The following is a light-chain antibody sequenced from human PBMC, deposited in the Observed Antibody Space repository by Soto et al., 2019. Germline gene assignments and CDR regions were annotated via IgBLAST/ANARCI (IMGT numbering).Light chain of an antibody. CDR3: QQYYNWPPT. CDR2: GAS. CDR1: QSVGTN. V-gene: IGKV3-15*01. Sequence: IVMTQSLATLSVSPGERATLSCRASQSVGTNLAWYHQKPGQAPRLLISGASTRATGVPARFTGSGSGTEFTLTISSLQSEDFAVYYCQQYYNWPPTFGRGTKVEIK. J-gene: IGKJ1*01.